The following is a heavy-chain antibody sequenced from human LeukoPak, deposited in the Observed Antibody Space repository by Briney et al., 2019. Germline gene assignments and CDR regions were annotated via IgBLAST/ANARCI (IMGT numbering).Heavy chain of an antibody. CDR1: GYTFTAYY. D-gene: IGHD5-12*01. Sequence: ASVNVSCKASGYTFTAYYMHWVRQPPGQGLEWMGLINPNSGGTNFAQTFQGRATMTRDTSITTAYMEASSLTSDDTAVYYCAIRYSGYDFGYWGQGTLVTVSS. V-gene: IGHV1-2*02. CDR2: INPNSGGT. CDR3: AIRYSGYDFGY. J-gene: IGHJ4*02.